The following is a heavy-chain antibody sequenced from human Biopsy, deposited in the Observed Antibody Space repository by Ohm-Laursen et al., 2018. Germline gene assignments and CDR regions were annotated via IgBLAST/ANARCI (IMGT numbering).Heavy chain of an antibody. J-gene: IGHJ6*02. CDR1: GYAFDTDG. Sequence: PSVKVSCKTSGYAFDTDGINWVRQAAGQGPEWMGWMNPNSGNTGFAQKFQGRITMTRSTSITTAYMELTNLRSEDTAVYYCAREGAFGDTDAYYGLDVWGLGTTVTVSS. D-gene: IGHD3-16*01. V-gene: IGHV1-8*02. CDR3: AREGAFGDTDAYYGLDV. CDR2: MNPNSGNT.